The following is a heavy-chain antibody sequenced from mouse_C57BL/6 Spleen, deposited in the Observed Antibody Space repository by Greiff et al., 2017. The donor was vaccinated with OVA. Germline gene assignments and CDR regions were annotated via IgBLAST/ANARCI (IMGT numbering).Heavy chain of an antibody. D-gene: IGHD1-1*01. CDR3: ARYRVLLVPFAY. CDR1: GYTFTSYW. Sequence: QVQLQQPGAELVKPGASVKLSCKASGYTFTSYWMHWVKQRPGQGLEWIGMIHPNSGSTNYNEKFKSKATLTVDKSSSTAYMQLSSLTSEDSAVYYCARYRVLLVPFAYWGQGTLVTVSA. CDR2: IHPNSGST. J-gene: IGHJ3*01. V-gene: IGHV1-64*01.